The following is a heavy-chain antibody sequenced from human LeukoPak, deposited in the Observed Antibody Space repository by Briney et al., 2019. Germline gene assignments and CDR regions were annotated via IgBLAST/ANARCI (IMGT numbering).Heavy chain of an antibody. J-gene: IGHJ4*02. CDR3: ARDKIAAKYYFDY. CDR1: GFTFSSYS. V-gene: IGHV3-21*01. CDR2: ISSSSSYI. Sequence: GESLKISCAASGFTFSSYSMNWVRQAPGKGLEWVSSISSSSSYIYYADSVKGRFTISRDNAKNSLYLQMNSLRAEDTAVYYCARDKIAAKYYFDYWGQGTLVTVSS. D-gene: IGHD6-13*01.